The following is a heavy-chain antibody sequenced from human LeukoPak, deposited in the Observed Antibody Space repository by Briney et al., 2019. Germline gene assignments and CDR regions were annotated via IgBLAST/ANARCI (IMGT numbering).Heavy chain of an antibody. CDR3: ARGVNSAIAW. D-gene: IGHD4-11*01. CDR2: INGDGRDK. J-gene: IGHJ4*02. Sequence: GGSLRLSCAASGFTFSSYWMNWVRQAPGKGLEWVANINGDGRDKYYVGSVKGRFTISRDNSNNALYLQMNSLRGDDTAVYYCARGVNSAIAWWGQGTLVTASS. V-gene: IGHV3-7*01. CDR1: GFTFSSYW.